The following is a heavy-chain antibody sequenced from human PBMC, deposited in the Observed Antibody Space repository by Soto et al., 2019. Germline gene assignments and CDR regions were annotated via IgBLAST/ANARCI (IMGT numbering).Heavy chain of an antibody. CDR3: ARGGIQFSYAFDH. CDR2: IYTSGAT. D-gene: IGHD4-4*01. CDR1: GSSFSNFY. Sequence: SETLSLTCSVSGSSFSNFYWSWIRQPAGKGLEWIGRIYTSGATSYNPSLKSRVTMSVDTSQTQMSLNLTSVTAADTAVYYCARGGIQFSYAFDHWGQGILVTVSS. J-gene: IGHJ4*02. V-gene: IGHV4-4*07.